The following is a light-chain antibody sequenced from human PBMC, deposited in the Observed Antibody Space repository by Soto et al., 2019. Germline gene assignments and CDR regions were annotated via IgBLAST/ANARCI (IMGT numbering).Light chain of an antibody. CDR3: SSYRTSSTPVV. CDR2: EVS. V-gene: IGLV2-18*02. CDR1: SSDVGSYNR. J-gene: IGLJ2*01. Sequence: QSVLTQPPSVSGSPGQSVTISCTGTSSDVGSYNRVSWYQQPPGTAPKLMIYEVSNRPSGVPDRFSGSKSGNTASLTISGLQAEDEADYYCSSYRTSSTPVVFGGGTKLTVL.